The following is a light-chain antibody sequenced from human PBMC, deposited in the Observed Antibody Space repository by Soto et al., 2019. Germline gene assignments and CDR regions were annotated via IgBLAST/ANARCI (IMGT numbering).Light chain of an antibody. V-gene: IGKV3-20*01. CDR3: LQYHNLWA. J-gene: IGKJ1*01. CDR2: GAS. Sequence: EIVLTQSPGTLSLSPGERATLSCRASQSVSSTYLAWYQHKPGQAPRLLIYGASSRATGIPDRFSGSGSGTDFTLIISSLQPEDFTVYSCLQYHNLWAFGQGTKVEI. CDR1: QSVSSTY.